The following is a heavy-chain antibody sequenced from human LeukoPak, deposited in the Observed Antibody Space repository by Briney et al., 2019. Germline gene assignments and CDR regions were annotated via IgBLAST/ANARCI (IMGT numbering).Heavy chain of an antibody. J-gene: IGHJ4*02. CDR1: GFTFSSYA. Sequence: PGGSLRLSCAASGFTFSSYAMSWVRQAPGKGLGWVSAISGSGGSTYYADSVKGRFTISRDNSKNTLYLQMNSLRAEDTAVYYCAKVIAIGYSSSWYDLDYWGQGTLVTVSS. V-gene: IGHV3-23*01. D-gene: IGHD6-13*01. CDR2: ISGSGGST. CDR3: AKVIAIGYSSSWYDLDY.